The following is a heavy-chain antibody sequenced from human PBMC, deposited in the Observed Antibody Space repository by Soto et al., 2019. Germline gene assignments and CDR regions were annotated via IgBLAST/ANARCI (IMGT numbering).Heavy chain of an antibody. CDR3: ARARWLRFSPGYYCYGMDV. V-gene: IGHV1-69*13. CDR2: IIPIFGTA. Sequence: SVKVSCKASGGTFSSYAISWVRQAPGQGLEWMGGIIPIFGTANYTQKFQGRVTITADESTSTAYMELSSLRSEDTAVYYCARARWLRFSPGYYCYGMDVWGQGTTVTVSS. J-gene: IGHJ6*02. D-gene: IGHD5-12*01. CDR1: GGTFSSYA.